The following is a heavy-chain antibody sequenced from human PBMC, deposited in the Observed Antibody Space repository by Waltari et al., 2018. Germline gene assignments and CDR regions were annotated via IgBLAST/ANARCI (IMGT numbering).Heavy chain of an antibody. CDR2: IGGSGDDT. CDR1: GFSFSSYV. D-gene: IGHD2-8*02. J-gene: IGHJ6*02. CDR3: AKGTAHYGMDV. V-gene: IGHV3-23*01. Sequence: EVLLLESGGGLVKPGGSLRLSCAASGFSFSSYVMSWVRQPPGKGLEWVSGIGGSGDDTYYADSVKGRLTVSRDNSKNTLYLQMPSLRVADTAVYYCAKGTAHYGMDVWGQGTMVTVSS.